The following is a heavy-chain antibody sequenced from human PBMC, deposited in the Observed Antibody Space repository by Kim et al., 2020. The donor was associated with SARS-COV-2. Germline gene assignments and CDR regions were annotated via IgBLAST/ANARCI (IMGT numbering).Heavy chain of an antibody. CDR3: ASRRITPADPAYGYGI. D-gene: IGHD5-18*01. V-gene: IGHV5-10-1*01. Sequence: GESLKISCKCSGYSFTSYWISWVRQMPGKGLEWMGRIDPSDSYTNYSPSFQGHVTISADKSISTAYLQWSSLKASDTAMYYCASRRITPADPAYGYGIWGQGTMVTVSS. CDR2: IDPSDSYT. CDR1: GYSFTSYW. J-gene: IGHJ3*02.